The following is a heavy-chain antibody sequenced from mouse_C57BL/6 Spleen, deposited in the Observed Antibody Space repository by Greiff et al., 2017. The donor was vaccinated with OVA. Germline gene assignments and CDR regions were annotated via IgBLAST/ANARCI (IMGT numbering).Heavy chain of an antibody. J-gene: IGHJ3*01. V-gene: IGHV5-17*01. D-gene: IGHD1-1*01. CDR2: ISSGSSTI. CDR3: ARLYYYGSSSFAY. Sequence: EVMLVESGGGLVKPGGSLKLSCAASGFTFSDYGMHWVRQAPEKGLEWVAYISSGSSTIYHADTVKGRFTISRDNAKNTLFLQMTSLRSEDTAMYYCARLYYYGSSSFAYWGQGTLVTVSA. CDR1: GFTFSDYG.